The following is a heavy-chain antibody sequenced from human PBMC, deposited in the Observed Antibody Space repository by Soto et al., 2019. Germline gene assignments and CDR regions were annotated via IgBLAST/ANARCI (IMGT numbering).Heavy chain of an antibody. CDR3: ARWCYYGPHRSYAD. CDR1: GFTCNSYW. D-gene: IGHD4-17*01. Sequence: GGSLRICCAASGFTCNSYWMHWVRQAPGKRLVWVSRINSDGSSTSYADSVKGRFTISRDNAKNTLYLQMNSLRAEDTAVYYCARWCYYGPHRSYADSVQETPVTVSS. V-gene: IGHV3-74*01. CDR2: INSDGSST. J-gene: IGHJ4*02.